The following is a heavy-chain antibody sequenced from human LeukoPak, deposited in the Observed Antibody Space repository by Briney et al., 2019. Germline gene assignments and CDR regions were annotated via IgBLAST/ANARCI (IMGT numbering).Heavy chain of an antibody. V-gene: IGHV3-48*01. D-gene: IGHD3-3*01. J-gene: IGHJ4*02. CDR1: GFTFSSYS. Sequence: PGGSLRLSCAASGFTFSSYSMNWVRQAPGKGLEWVSYISSSSSTIYYADSVKGRFTISRDNAKNSLYLQMNSLRAEDTAVYYCAALGHYDFWIGYYTDYWGQGTLVTVCS. CDR3: AALGHYDFWIGYYTDY. CDR2: ISSSSSTI.